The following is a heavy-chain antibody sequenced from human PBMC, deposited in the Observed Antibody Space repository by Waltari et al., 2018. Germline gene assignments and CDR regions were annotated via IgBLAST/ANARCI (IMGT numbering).Heavy chain of an antibody. D-gene: IGHD3-10*01. CDR1: GFTFDDYA. V-gene: IGHV3-9*01. J-gene: IGHJ6*02. CDR2: IRWNSGSI. Sequence: EVQLVESGGGLVQPGRSLRLSCAASGFTFDDYAMHWVRQAPGKGLEWVSGIRWNSGSIGYADSEKGRFTISRDNAKNSLYLQMNSLRAEDTALYYCAKDGGITMVRGVKGGYYGMDVWGQGTTVTVSS. CDR3: AKDGGITMVRGVKGGYYGMDV.